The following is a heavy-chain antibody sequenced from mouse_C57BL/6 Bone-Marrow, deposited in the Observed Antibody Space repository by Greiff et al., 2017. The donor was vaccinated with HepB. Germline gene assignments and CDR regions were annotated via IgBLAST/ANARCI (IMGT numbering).Heavy chain of an antibody. CDR2: IYPRSGNT. Sequence: QVQLKESGAELARPGASVKLSCKASGYTFTSYGISWVKQRTGQGLEWIGEIYPRSGNTYYNEKFKGKATLTAYKSSSTAYMELRSLTSEDSAVYFCAREIPYYYGSSYENYWGQGTTLTVSS. D-gene: IGHD1-1*01. CDR1: GYTFTSYG. CDR3: AREIPYYYGSSYENY. J-gene: IGHJ2*01. V-gene: IGHV1-81*01.